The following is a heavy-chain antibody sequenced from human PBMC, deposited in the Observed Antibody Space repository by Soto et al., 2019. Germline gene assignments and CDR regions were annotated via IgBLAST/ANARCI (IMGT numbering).Heavy chain of an antibody. D-gene: IGHD1-1*01. J-gene: IGHJ3*01. CDR1: GLTISGKKY. CDR2: LYDVDGS. Sequence: DVQLVESGGGLIQPGESLRLSCAAFGLTISGKKYVAWVRQAPGKGLEWVSALYDVDGSFYADSVTGRFTTSSDSSKTTVYLHMNDLRPDDTAVYYCATWHEREHAFDVWGQWTTVTISS. V-gene: IGHV3-53*01. CDR3: ATWHEREHAFDV.